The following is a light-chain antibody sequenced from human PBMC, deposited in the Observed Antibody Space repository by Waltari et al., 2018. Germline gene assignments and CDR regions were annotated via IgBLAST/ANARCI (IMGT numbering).Light chain of an antibody. Sequence: EIVMTQSPGTLSVSPGDRVTLSCRASQSVSTKLAWYQKKPGQPPRLLIYEASRRATGIPTRFSGSGSGTEFTLTINSLQSEDFAVYLCQQYNDWPPLTFGGGTKVEIK. CDR3: QQYNDWPPLT. CDR2: EAS. CDR1: QSVSTK. J-gene: IGKJ4*01. V-gene: IGKV3-15*01.